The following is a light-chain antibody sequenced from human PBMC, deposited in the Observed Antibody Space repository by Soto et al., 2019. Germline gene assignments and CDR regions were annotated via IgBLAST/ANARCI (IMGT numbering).Light chain of an antibody. CDR1: QSVTSN. Sequence: EIVLTQSPGTLSLSPGESATLSCRASQSVTSNYLAWFQQRPGQPPRLLIYDASTRATGIPARISGSGSGTEFTLTISSLQSEDFAVYYCQQYNNWRTFGQGTKVDIK. CDR3: QQYNNWRT. J-gene: IGKJ1*01. CDR2: DAS. V-gene: IGKV3-15*01.